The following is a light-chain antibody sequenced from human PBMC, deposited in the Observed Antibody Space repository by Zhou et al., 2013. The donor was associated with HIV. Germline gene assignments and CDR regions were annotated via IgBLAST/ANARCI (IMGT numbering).Light chain of an antibody. CDR1: QSVSDF. V-gene: IGKV3-11*01. J-gene: IGKJ3*01. Sequence: EIVMTQSPATLSVSPGERATLSCRASQSVSDFLAWYQLRPGQPPRLLIYDATTRASGIPARFIGSGSGTDFTLTISSLEPEDFAVYYCQQRSTWPRFTFGPGTRVDFK. CDR3: QQRSTWPRFT. CDR2: DAT.